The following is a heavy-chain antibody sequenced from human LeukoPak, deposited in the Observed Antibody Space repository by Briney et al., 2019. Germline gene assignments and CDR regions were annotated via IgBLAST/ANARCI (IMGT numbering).Heavy chain of an antibody. CDR2: INPSGGST. J-gene: IGHJ6*02. V-gene: IGHV1-46*01. Sequence: ASVKVSCKASGYTFTSYYMRWVRQAPGQGLEWMGIINPSGGSTSYAQKFQGRVTMTRDTSTNTVYMELSSLRSEDTAVYYCARDRYCTNGVCGLYYYYGMDVWGQGTTVTVSS. D-gene: IGHD2-8*01. CDR1: GYTFTSYY. CDR3: ARDRYCTNGVCGLYYYYGMDV.